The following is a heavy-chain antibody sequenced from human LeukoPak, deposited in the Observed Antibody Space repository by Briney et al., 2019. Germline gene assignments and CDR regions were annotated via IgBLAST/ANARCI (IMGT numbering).Heavy chain of an antibody. V-gene: IGHV1-69*04. D-gene: IGHD3-9*01. CDR1: GGTFSSYA. J-gene: IGHJ4*02. CDR2: IIPILRIA. CDR3: ARWDILTGYLGY. Sequence: SVKVSCKASGGTFSSYAISWVRQAPGQGLEWMGRIIPILRIANYAQKFQGRVTITADKSTSTAYMELSSLRSEDTAVYYCARWDILTGYLGYWGQGTLVTVSS.